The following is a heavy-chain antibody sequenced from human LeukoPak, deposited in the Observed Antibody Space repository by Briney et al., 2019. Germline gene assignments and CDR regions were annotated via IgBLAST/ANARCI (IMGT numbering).Heavy chain of an antibody. CDR3: ASWSSSSWTDQ. J-gene: IGHJ5*02. CDR2: INPSGGST. CDR1: GYTFTSYY. Sequence: ASVKVSCKASGYTFTSYYMHWVRQAPGQGLEWMGIINPSGGSTSYAQKFQGRVTMTRDMSTSTVYMELSSLRSDDTAVYYCASWSSSSWTDQWGQGTLVTVSS. D-gene: IGHD6-13*01. V-gene: IGHV1-46*01.